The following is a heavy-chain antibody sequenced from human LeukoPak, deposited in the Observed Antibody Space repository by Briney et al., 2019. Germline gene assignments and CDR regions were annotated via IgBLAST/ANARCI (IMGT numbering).Heavy chain of an antibody. CDR2: IYYSGST. V-gene: IGHV4-59*01. D-gene: IGHD6-19*01. CDR1: GGSISSYY. J-gene: IGHJ3*02. Sequence: PSETLSLTCTVSGGSISSYYWSWIRQPPGKGLEWIGYIYYSGSTNYNPSLKSRVTISVDTSKNQFSLKLSSVTAADTAVYYCARTEGVSQWLGPVDAFDIWGQGTMVTVSS. CDR3: ARTEGVSQWLGPVDAFDI.